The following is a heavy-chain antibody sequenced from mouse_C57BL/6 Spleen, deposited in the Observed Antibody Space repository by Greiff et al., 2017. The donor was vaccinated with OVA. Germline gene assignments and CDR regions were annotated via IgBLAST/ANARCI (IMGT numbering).Heavy chain of an antibody. Sequence: EVHVVESGGGLVKPGGSLTLSCAASGFTFTSYAMSWVRQTPEQRLEWVGTISAGGGYTYYPENVKGQFTLTTDNAKNKLDLQISRLKSEDTAVYYCARLRGKVVPLDYWGQGTTVTVSS. CDR1: GFTFTSYA. J-gene: IGHJ4*01. CDR2: ISAGGGYT. D-gene: IGHD1-1*01. V-gene: IGHV5-4*01. CDR3: ARLRGKVVPLDY.